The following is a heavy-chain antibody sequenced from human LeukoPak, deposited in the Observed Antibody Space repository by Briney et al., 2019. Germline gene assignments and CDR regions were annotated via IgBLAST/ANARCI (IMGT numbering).Heavy chain of an antibody. V-gene: IGHV3-23*01. CDR3: AKEYYFDY. Sequence: GGSLRLSCAAPGFTFSSYGMSWVRQAPGKGLEWVSTISGSGVGTYYADSVKGRFTISRDNSKNTLYLQMNSLRAEDTAVYCCAKEYYFDYWGQGTLVTVSS. CDR2: ISGSGVGT. CDR1: GFTFSSYG. J-gene: IGHJ4*02.